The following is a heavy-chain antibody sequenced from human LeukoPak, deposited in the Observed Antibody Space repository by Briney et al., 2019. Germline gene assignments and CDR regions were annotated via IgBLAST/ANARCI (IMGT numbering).Heavy chain of an antibody. Sequence: GGSLRLSCAASGFTFSSYSMNWVRQAPGKGLEWVSYISSISSTIYYADSVKGRFTISRDNAKNSLYLQMNSLRAEDTAVYYCASPSSSGYWGQGTLVTVSS. CDR3: ASPSSSGY. CDR2: ISSISSTI. CDR1: GFTFSSYS. J-gene: IGHJ4*02. V-gene: IGHV3-48*04. D-gene: IGHD3-22*01.